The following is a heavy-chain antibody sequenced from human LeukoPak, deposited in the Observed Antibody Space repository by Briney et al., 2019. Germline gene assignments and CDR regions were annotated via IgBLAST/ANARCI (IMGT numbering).Heavy chain of an antibody. D-gene: IGHD3-3*01. CDR2: IYTSGST. Sequence: PSETLSLTCTVSGGSISSGSYYWSWIRQPAGKGLEWIGRIYTSGSTNYNPSLKSRVTILVDTSKNQFSLKLSSVTAADTAVYYCAREYYDFWSGKPTYFDYWGQGTLVTVSS. V-gene: IGHV4-61*02. J-gene: IGHJ4*02. CDR1: GGSISSGSYY. CDR3: AREYYDFWSGKPTYFDY.